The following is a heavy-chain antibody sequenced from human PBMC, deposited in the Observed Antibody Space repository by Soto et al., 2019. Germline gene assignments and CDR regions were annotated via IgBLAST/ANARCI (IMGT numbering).Heavy chain of an antibody. CDR1: GYTLTELS. V-gene: IGHV1-24*01. D-gene: IGHD3-22*01. J-gene: IGHJ4*02. Sequence: ASVKVSCKVSGYTLTELSMHWVRQAPGKGLEWMGGFDPEDGETIYAQKFQGRVTMTEDTSTDTAYMELSSLRSEDTAVYYCATTRPSFYYDSSGSTDYWGQGTLVTVSS. CDR2: FDPEDGET. CDR3: ATTRPSFYYDSSGSTDY.